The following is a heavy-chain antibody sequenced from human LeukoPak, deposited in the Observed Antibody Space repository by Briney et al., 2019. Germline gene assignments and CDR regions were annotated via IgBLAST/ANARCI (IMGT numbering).Heavy chain of an antibody. D-gene: IGHD2-2*01. V-gene: IGHV3-48*04. Sequence: GGSLRLSCDASGFTFRSFAMHWVRQAPGKGLEWVSYISSASGSIYYADSVKGRFTISRDNAKNSLFLQMNSLRAEDTAVYYCARLPAYCSSTSCYYDYWGQGTLVTVSS. CDR1: GFTFRSFA. CDR2: ISSASGSI. J-gene: IGHJ4*02. CDR3: ARLPAYCSSTSCYYDY.